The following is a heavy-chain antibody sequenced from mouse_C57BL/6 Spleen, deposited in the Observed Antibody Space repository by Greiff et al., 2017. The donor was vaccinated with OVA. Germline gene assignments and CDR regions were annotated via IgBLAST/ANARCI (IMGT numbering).Heavy chain of an antibody. J-gene: IGHJ4*01. D-gene: IGHD1-1*01. Sequence: EVNLVESGGDLVKPGGSLKLSCAASGFTFSSYGMSWVRQTPDKRLEWVATISSGGSYTYYPDSVKGRFTISRDNAKNTLYLQMSSLKSEDTAMYYCARQGTVGAMDYWGQGTSVTVSS. CDR1: GFTFSSYG. CDR2: ISSGGSYT. V-gene: IGHV5-6*01. CDR3: ARQGTVGAMDY.